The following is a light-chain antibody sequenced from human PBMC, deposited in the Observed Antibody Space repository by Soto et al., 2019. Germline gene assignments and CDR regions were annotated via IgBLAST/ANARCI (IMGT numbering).Light chain of an antibody. CDR2: GAS. CDR3: QQYGSSPPT. J-gene: IGKJ1*01. Sequence: IVLTQAPGTLSLSPGERATLSCRASQSVSRYLTWYQQKPGQGPRVLIYGASSRVTGIPDRFSGSGSGTDFTLTINRLEPEDFAVYYCQQYGSSPPTFGQGTKVDI. CDR1: QSVSRY. V-gene: IGKV3-20*01.